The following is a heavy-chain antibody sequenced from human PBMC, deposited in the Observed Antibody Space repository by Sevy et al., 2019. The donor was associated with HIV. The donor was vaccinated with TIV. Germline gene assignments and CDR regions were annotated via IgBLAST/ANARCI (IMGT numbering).Heavy chain of an antibody. V-gene: IGHV3-9*01. J-gene: IGHJ6*02. CDR3: AKTRLPRYYYYGMDV. CDR2: ISWNSGSI. Sequence: GGSLRLSCAASGFTFDDYAMHWVRQAPGKGLEWVSGISWNSGSIGYADSVKGRFTISRDNAKNSLYLQMNSLRAEDTALYYYAKTRLPRYYYYGMDVWGQGTTVTVSS. CDR1: GFTFDDYA.